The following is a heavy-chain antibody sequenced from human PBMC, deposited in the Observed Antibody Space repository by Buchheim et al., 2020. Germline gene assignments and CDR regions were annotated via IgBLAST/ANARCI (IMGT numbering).Heavy chain of an antibody. CDR2: ISGSGSST. CDR3: AKDSIFGVVIPPHEYFQH. D-gene: IGHD3-3*01. J-gene: IGHJ1*01. V-gene: IGHV3-23*01. CDR1: GFTFSGYA. Sequence: EVQLLESGGGLVQPGGSLRLSCAASGFTFSGYAMSWVRQAPGKGLEWVSGISGSGSSTYYADSVRGRFTISRDNSKNTLSLQMNSLRAEDTAVYYCAKDSIFGVVIPPHEYFQHWGQGTL.